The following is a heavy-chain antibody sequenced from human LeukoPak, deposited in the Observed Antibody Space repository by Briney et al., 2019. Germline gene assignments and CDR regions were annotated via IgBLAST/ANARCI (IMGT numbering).Heavy chain of an antibody. V-gene: IGHV1-69*05. J-gene: IGHJ6*03. CDR3: ARMTYDSSGYYTNYYYYYMDV. Sequence: SVKVSCKASGGTFSSYAISWVRQAPGQGLERMGGIIPIFGTANYAQKFQGRVTITTDESTSTAYMELSSLRSEDTAVYYCARMTYDSSGYYTNYYYYYMDVWGKGTTVTVSS. CDR2: IIPIFGTA. CDR1: GGTFSSYA. D-gene: IGHD3-22*01.